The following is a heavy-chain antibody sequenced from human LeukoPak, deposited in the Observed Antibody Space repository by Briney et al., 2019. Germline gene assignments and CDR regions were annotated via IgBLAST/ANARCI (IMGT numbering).Heavy chain of an antibody. CDR2: TYYRSTWCN. V-gene: IGHV6-1*01. J-gene: IGHJ5*02. D-gene: IGHD2-2*01. Sequence: SQTLSLTCAISGDSVSSDSVTWNWIRQSPSRGLEWLGRTYYRSTWCNDYAVSVRGRITVNPDTSKNQFSLHLNSVTPEDTAVYYCARRLTQYDCFDPWGQGILVTVSS. CDR3: ARRLTQYDCFDP. CDR1: GDSVSSDSVT.